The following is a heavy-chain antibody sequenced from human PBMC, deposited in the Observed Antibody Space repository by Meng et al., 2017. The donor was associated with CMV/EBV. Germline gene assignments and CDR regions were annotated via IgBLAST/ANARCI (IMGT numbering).Heavy chain of an antibody. V-gene: IGHV1-2*02. CDR3: ATSSVEVMIYAGLDY. D-gene: IGHD2/OR15-2a*01. Sequence: YTFTGYYILWARQAPGQGLEWMGWINTASGDTILAQKFQGRVTMTRDTSLTTAYMELNRLRSDDTAVYYCATSSVEVMIYAGLDYWGQGTLVTVSS. CDR2: INTASGDT. J-gene: IGHJ4*02. CDR1: YTFTGYY.